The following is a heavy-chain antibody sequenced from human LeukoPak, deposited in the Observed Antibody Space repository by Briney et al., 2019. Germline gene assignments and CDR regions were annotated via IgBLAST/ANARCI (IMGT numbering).Heavy chain of an antibody. CDR1: GFTFSNYG. CDR2: IWYDGSNK. D-gene: IGHD3/OR15-3a*01. CDR3: AKEVGLAGEGGFDV. V-gene: IGHV3-30*02. J-gene: IGHJ3*01. Sequence: GGSLRLSCAASGFTFSNYGMLWVRQAPGKGLEWMAVIWYDGSNKYYADSVKGRFTISRDNSKNTLYLQMNSLRVEDTSVYYCAKEVGLAGEGGFDVWGQGTMVTVS.